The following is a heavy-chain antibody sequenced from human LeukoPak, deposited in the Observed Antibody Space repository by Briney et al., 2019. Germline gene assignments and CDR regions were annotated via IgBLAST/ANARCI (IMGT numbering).Heavy chain of an antibody. CDR2: ISSSSSYI. J-gene: IGHJ4*02. CDR1: GFTFSSYG. CDR3: AYDSSGYPDY. Sequence: GGSLRLSCAASGFTFSSYGMNWVRQGPGKGLEWVSSISSSSSYIYYADSVKGRFTISRDNAKNSLYLQMNSLRAEDTAVYYCAYDSSGYPDYWGQGTLVTVSS. D-gene: IGHD3-22*01. V-gene: IGHV3-21*01.